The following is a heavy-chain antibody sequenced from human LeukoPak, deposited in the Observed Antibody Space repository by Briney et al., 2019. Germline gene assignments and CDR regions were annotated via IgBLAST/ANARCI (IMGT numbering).Heavy chain of an antibody. CDR2: IYHSGST. V-gene: IGHV4-38-2*02. Sequence: SETLSLTCTVSGYSISSGYYWGWIRQPPGRGLEWIGSIYHSGSTHYNPSLKSRVTISVDPSKNQFSLKLSSVTAADTALYYCARVIWSGAPRYSYYYYYMDVWGKGTTVTVSS. CDR3: ARVIWSGAPRYSYYYYYMDV. J-gene: IGHJ6*03. D-gene: IGHD3-3*01. CDR1: GYSISSGYY.